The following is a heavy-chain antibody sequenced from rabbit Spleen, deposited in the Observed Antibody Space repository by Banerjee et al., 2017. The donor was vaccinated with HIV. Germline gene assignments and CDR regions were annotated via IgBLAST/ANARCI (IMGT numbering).Heavy chain of an antibody. Sequence: QSLEESGGDLVKPGASLTLTCTASGVSFSSSSYMCWVRQAPGKGLEWIACINAVTGKAVYASWAKGRFTFSKTSSTTVFLQMTSLTAADTATYFCARDLPDIIGWNFGFRGPGTLVTVS. J-gene: IGHJ2*01. CDR2: INAVTGKA. CDR3: ARDLPDIIGWNFGF. D-gene: IGHD1-1*01. V-gene: IGHV1S40*01. CDR1: GVSFSSSSY.